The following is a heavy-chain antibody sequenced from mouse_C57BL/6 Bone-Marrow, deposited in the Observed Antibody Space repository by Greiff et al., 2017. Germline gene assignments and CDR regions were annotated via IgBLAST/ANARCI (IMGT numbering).Heavy chain of an antibody. V-gene: IGHV3-6*01. CDR1: GYSITSGYY. Sequence: VQLKESGPGLVKPSQSLSLTCSVTGYSITSGYYWNWIRQLPGNKLEWMGYISYDGSNNYNPSPKNRISITRDTSKNQFFLKLNSVTTEDTATYYCARRITTVDLYYFDDWGQGTTLAVSS. CDR3: ARRITTVDLYYFDD. CDR2: ISYDGSN. D-gene: IGHD1-1*01. J-gene: IGHJ2*01.